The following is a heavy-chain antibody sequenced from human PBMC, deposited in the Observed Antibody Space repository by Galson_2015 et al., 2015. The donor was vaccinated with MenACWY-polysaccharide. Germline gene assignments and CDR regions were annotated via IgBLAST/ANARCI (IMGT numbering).Heavy chain of an antibody. CDR2: INPNSGVT. CDR1: GYTFVGYY. Sequence: SVKVSCKASGYTFVGYYIHWVRQATGQGLEWMGWINPNSGVTTYGQKFQGSVTMTRDTSINTAYMEIIRLRSDDTAVHYCARGGYYSLSGEYGLDVWGQGTTVTVSS. CDR3: ARGGYYSLSGEYGLDV. D-gene: IGHD3-10*01. V-gene: IGHV1-2*02. J-gene: IGHJ6*02.